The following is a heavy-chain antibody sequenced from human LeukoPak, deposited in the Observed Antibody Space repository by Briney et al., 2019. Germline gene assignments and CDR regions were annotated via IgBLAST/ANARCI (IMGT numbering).Heavy chain of an antibody. J-gene: IGHJ4*02. CDR2: IYSGGST. CDR3: ARLYDDY. D-gene: IGHD2-8*01. Sequence: PGGSLRLSCAASGFTVSSNYMSWVRLGPGKGLEWVSIIYSGGSTYYADSVRGRFTISRDNSENTLYLQMNSLRVEDTAVYYCARLYDDYWGQGTLVTVSS. CDR1: GFTVSSNY. V-gene: IGHV3-66*01.